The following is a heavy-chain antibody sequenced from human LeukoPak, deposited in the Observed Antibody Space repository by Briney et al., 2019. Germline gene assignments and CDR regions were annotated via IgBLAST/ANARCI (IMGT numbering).Heavy chain of an antibody. D-gene: IGHD6-13*01. CDR1: GFTVSSNY. J-gene: IGHJ4*02. CDR3: ARGVAAAGTLDY. Sequence: PGGSLRLSCAASGFTVSSNYMSWVRQAPGKGLEWVAVISYDGSNKYYADSVKGRFTISRDNSKNTLYLQMNSLRAEDTAVYYCARGVAAAGTLDYWGQGTLVTVSS. V-gene: IGHV3-30-3*01. CDR2: ISYDGSNK.